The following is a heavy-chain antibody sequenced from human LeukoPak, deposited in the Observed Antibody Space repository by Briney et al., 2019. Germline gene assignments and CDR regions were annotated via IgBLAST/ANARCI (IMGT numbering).Heavy chain of an antibody. CDR1: GYTFTSYA. Sequence: ASVKVSCKASGYTFTSYAMNWVRQAPGQGLEWMGWINTNTGNPTYAQGFTGRFVFSLDTSVSTAYLQISSLKAEDTAVYYCAREMAYYYDSSGFLRDDAFDIWGQGTMVTVSS. V-gene: IGHV7-4-1*02. CDR2: INTNTGNP. J-gene: IGHJ3*02. D-gene: IGHD3-22*01. CDR3: AREMAYYYDSSGFLRDDAFDI.